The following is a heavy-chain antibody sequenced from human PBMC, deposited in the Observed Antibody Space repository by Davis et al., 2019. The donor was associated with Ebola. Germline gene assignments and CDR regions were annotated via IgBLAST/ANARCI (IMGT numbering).Heavy chain of an antibody. CDR3: ARHLSYGDYFDY. Sequence: GESLKISCKGSGYSFTSYWISWVRLLPGKGLEWMGIIYPADSDPRYSPSFEGQVTISADKSISTAYLQWSSLKASDSAMYYCARHLSYGDYFDYGGQGTLVSVSS. CDR2: IYPADSDP. V-gene: IGHV5-51*01. J-gene: IGHJ4*02. CDR1: GYSFTSYW. D-gene: IGHD4-17*01.